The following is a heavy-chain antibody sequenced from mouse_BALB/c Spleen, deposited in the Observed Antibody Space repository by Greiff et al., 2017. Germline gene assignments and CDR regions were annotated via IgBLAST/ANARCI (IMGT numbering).Heavy chain of an antibody. CDR1: GFTFRSFG. D-gene: IGHD2-4*01. J-gene: IGHJ4*01. CDR3: ARETMITIYAMDY. Sequence: DVKLVESGGGLVQPGGARKLSCAASGFTFRSFGMHLVCQAPEKGLEWVAYISSGSSTIYYADTVKGRFTSSRDNPKNTLFLQMTSLRSEDTAMYYCARETMITIYAMDYWGQGTSVTVSS. CDR2: ISSGSSTI. V-gene: IGHV5-17*02.